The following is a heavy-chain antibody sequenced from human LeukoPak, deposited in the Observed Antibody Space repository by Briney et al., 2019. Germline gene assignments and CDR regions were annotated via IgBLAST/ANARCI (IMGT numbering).Heavy chain of an antibody. Sequence: HGESLKISCKGSGYSFTSYWISWVRQMPGKGLEWMGRIDPSDSYTNYSPSFQGHVTISADKSISTAYLQWSSLKASDTAMYYRARHEYSYGPLSVWGQGTTVTVSS. V-gene: IGHV5-10-1*01. D-gene: IGHD5-18*01. CDR3: ARHEYSYGPLSV. CDR1: GYSFTSYW. CDR2: IDPSDSYT. J-gene: IGHJ6*02.